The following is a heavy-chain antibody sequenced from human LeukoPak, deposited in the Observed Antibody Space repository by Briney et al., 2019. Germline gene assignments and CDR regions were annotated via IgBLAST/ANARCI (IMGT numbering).Heavy chain of an antibody. J-gene: IGHJ4*02. CDR2: IRSKAYGGTT. CDR3: TRVFQYSGSYATTPRN. CDR1: GFTFGDYA. V-gene: IGHV3-49*03. D-gene: IGHD1-26*01. Sequence: GGSLRLSCTASGFTFGDYAMSWFRQAPGKGLEWVGFIRSKAYGGTTEYAASVKGRFTISRDDSKSIAYLQMNSLKTEDTAVYYCTRVFQYSGSYATTPRNWGQGTLVTVSS.